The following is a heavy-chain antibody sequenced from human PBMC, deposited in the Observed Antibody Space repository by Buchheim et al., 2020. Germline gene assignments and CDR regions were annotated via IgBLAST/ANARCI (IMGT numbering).Heavy chain of an antibody. CDR3: TTVDIPLTTMIVVDLDY. D-gene: IGHD3-22*01. CDR2: IKSKTDGGTT. CDR1: GFTFSNAW. V-gene: IGHV3-15*01. J-gene: IGHJ4*02. Sequence: EVQLVESGGGLVKPGGSLRLSCAASGFTFSNAWMSWVRQAPGRGLEWVGRIKSKTDGGTTDYAAPVKGRFTISRDDSKNTLYLQMNSLKTEDTAVYYCTTVDIPLTTMIVVDLDYWGQGTL.